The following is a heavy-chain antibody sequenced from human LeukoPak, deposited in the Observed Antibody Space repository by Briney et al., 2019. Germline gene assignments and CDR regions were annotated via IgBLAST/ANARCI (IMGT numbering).Heavy chain of an antibody. D-gene: IGHD3-16*01. CDR2: IIPIFGTA. Sequence: GASVKVSCKASGGTFSSYAISWVRQAPGQGLEWMGGIIPIFGTANYAQKFQGRVTITTDESTSTAYMELSSLRSEDTAVYYCARGTSPELWECRVTAFDIWGQGTMVTVSS. CDR1: GGTFSSYA. J-gene: IGHJ3*02. CDR3: ARGTSPELWECRVTAFDI. V-gene: IGHV1-69*05.